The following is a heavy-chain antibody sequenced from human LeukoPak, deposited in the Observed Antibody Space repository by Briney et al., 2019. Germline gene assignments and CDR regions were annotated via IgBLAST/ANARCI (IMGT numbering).Heavy chain of an antibody. CDR1: GGSFSGYY. CDR2: INHSGST. CDR3: ARVKRSGGSRRFDP. J-gene: IGHJ5*02. V-gene: IGHV4-34*01. Sequence: SETLSLTCAVYGGSFSGYYWSWIRQPPGKGLEWIGEINHSGSTNYNPSLKSRVTISVDTSKNQFSLKLSSVTAADTAVYYCARVKRSGGSRRFDPWGQGTLVTVSS. D-gene: IGHD2-15*01.